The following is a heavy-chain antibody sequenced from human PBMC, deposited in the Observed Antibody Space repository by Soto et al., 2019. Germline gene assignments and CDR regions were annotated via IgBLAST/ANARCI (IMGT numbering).Heavy chain of an antibody. J-gene: IGHJ4*02. CDR3: AQTHGWPGFDF. CDR2: IYNGEST. Sequence: QLQESGPGLVKSSETMSLTCTASGASISSRYWSWVRQPPGKGLEWIGHIYNGESTNYNPSLKRRVTLSVAPSQTQVSLNLGSVTAADPAVYYCAQTHGWPGFDFWGQGILVTVSS. V-gene: IGHV4-59*01. D-gene: IGHD6-19*01. CDR1: GASISSRY.